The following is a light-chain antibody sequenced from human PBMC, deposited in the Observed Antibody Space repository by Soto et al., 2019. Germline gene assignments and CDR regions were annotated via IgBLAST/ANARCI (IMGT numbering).Light chain of an antibody. J-gene: IGKJ1*01. CDR3: MQPLENFRT. CDR1: ARLLHKNGYNY. Sequence: EIVMTQSPLTLPVTPGEPASISCMSSARLLHKNGYNYVDWYMQKPGQSPQLLIYLGSNRASGVPDRFSGSGSDTYFTLEISRVEADDVGVYYCMQPLENFRTFGQGTKVDIK. CDR2: LGS. V-gene: IGKV2-28*01.